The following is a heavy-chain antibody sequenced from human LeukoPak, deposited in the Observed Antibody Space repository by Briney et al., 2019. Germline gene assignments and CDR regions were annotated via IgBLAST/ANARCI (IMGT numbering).Heavy chain of an antibody. CDR3: ARGTLYSSGWCFDY. J-gene: IGHJ4*02. CDR1: GDSISSYY. Sequence: SETLSLTCTVSGDSISSYYGGWLRQPPGKGLEWLGYIYYSGTTNYNPSLKSRVTISADTSKNQFSLNLTSVTAADTAVYYCARGTLYSSGWCFDYWGQGTLVTVSS. D-gene: IGHD6-19*01. CDR2: IYYSGTT. V-gene: IGHV4-59*01.